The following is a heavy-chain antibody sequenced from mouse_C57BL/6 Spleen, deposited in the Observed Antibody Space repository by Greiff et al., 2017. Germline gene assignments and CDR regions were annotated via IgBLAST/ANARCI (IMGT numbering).Heavy chain of an antibody. V-gene: IGHV10-1*01. CDR2: IRSKSNNYAT. Sequence: EVQLVESGGGLVQPKGSLKLSCAASGFSFNTYAMNWVRQAPGKGLEWVARIRSKSNNYATYYADSVKDRFTISRDDSESMLYLQMNNLKTEDTAMYYCERHLYDYSYAMDYWGQGTSVTVSS. D-gene: IGHD2-4*01. CDR1: GFSFNTYA. CDR3: ERHLYDYSYAMDY. J-gene: IGHJ4*01.